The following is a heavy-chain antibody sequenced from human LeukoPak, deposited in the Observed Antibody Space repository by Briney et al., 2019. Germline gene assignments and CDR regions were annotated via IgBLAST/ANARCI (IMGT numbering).Heavy chain of an antibody. Sequence: GASVKVSCKASGYTFTGYYMHWVRQAPGQGLEWMGWINPNSGGTNYAQKFQGRVTMTRDTSISTAYMELSRLRSDDTAVYYCARDQGVDGSSSDYFDYWGQGTLVTVSS. J-gene: IGHJ4*02. CDR3: ARDQGVDGSSSDYFDY. CDR2: INPNSGGT. CDR1: GYTFTGYY. D-gene: IGHD6-6*01. V-gene: IGHV1-2*02.